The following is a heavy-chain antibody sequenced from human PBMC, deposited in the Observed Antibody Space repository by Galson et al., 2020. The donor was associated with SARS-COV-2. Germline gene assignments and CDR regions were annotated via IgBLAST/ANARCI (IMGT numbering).Heavy chain of an antibody. Sequence: GGSLRLSCAASGFIVSGNYMSWVRQAPGKGLEWVSVIYSGGSTYYADSVKGRFTISRDNSKNTVYLHMNSLRAEDTAVYYCASQGFTSFGLGGTFGMNVWGQGTTVTVSS. CDR3: ASQGFTSFGLGGTFGMNV. D-gene: IGHD3-3*01. CDR1: GFIVSGNY. CDR2: IYSGGST. V-gene: IGHV3-53*01. J-gene: IGHJ6*02.